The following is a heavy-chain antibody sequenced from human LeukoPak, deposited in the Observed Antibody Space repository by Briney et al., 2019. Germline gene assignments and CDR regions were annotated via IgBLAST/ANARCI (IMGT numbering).Heavy chain of an antibody. V-gene: IGHV4-34*01. CDR1: GGSFSGYY. Sequence: SETLSLTCAVSGGSFSGYYWSWIRQPPGKGLEWIGEINHSGSTNYNPSLKSRVTISVDTSKNQFSLKLSSVTAADTAVYYCARSREVSMGFWSGYYTVGGYYYGMDVWGQGTTVTVSS. D-gene: IGHD3-3*01. CDR2: INHSGST. CDR3: ARSREVSMGFWSGYYTVGGYYYGMDV. J-gene: IGHJ6*02.